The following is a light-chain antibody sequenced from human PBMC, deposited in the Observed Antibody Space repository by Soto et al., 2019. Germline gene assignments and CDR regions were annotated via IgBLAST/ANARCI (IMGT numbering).Light chain of an antibody. Sequence: EIVLTQSPGTLSLSPGERATLSCRASQSVSSSYLAWYQQKPGQAPRLLIYGASSRATGIPDRFSCSGSGTNFTLPISRLEPEDFAVYYCQQYGSSTGTFGQGTKLEIK. V-gene: IGKV3-20*01. J-gene: IGKJ2*01. CDR2: GAS. CDR3: QQYGSSTGT. CDR1: QSVSSSY.